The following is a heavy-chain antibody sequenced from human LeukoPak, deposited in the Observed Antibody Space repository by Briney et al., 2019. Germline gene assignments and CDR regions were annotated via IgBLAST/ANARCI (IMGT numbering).Heavy chain of an antibody. CDR1: GFTFSRYA. J-gene: IGHJ4*02. V-gene: IGHV3-64D*06. CDR3: VKDGSGSYYTYYFDY. Sequence: PGGSPRLSCSASGFTFSRYAMHWVRQAPGKGLEYVSAISSNGGSTYYADSVEGRFTISRDNSKNTLYLQMSSLRAGDTAVYYCVKDGSGSYYTYYFDYWGQGTLVTVSS. CDR2: ISSNGGST. D-gene: IGHD3-10*01.